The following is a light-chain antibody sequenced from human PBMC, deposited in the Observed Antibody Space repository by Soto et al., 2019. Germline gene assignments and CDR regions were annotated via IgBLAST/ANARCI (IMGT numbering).Light chain of an antibody. CDR2: EVS. CDR3: TSYTSSSTPWV. J-gene: IGLJ3*02. V-gene: IGLV2-14*01. Sequence: QSALTQPASVSGSPGQSITISCTGTSSDVGGYNYVSWYQQYPGKAPKLMIYEVSKRPSGVSNRFSGSKSGNTASLTISGLQAEDEADYYCTSYTSSSTPWVFGGGTKVTVL. CDR1: SSDVGGYNY.